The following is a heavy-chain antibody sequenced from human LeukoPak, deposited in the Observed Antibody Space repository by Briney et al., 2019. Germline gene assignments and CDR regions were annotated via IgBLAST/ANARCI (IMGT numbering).Heavy chain of an antibody. Sequence: ASETLSLTCTVSGGSISSGPYYWIWIRQHPGKGLEWIGYITYSGDTYYYPALNSRVTVSLDTSKTQFSLKLSSVTAADTAVYYCARIAYDALDSYYYGMDVWGQGTTVTVSS. J-gene: IGHJ6*02. V-gene: IGHV4-31*03. D-gene: IGHD3-3*01. CDR1: GGSISSGPYY. CDR2: ITYSGDT. CDR3: ARIAYDALDSYYYGMDV.